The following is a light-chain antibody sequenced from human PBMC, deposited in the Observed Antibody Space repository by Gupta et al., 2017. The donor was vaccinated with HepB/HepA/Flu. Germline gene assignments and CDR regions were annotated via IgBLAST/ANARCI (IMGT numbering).Light chain of an antibody. CDR2: GAS. Sequence: EIVLPQSPGTLSLSPGERATLSCRASQSFTSGYLAWYQQKPGQAPRLLIYGASSRATGIPDRFSGSESGTDLTLTISRLELEDFAVYYCQHYDDSIPLSFGGGTKVEMK. V-gene: IGKV3-20*01. CDR3: QHYDDSIPLS. CDR1: QSFTSGY. J-gene: IGKJ4*01.